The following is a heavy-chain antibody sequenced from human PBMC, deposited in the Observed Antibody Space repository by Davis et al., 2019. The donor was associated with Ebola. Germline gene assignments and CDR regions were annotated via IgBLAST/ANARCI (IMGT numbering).Heavy chain of an antibody. V-gene: IGHV1-18*01. CDR3: ARDRVQQLVPGGWFDP. CDR1: GYTFTSYG. CDR2: ISAYNGNT. J-gene: IGHJ5*02. Sequence: AASVKVSCKASGYTFTSYGISWVRQAPGQGLEWMGWISAYNGNTNYAQKLQGRVTMTTDTSTSTAYMELSSLRSEDTAVYYCARDRVQQLVPGGWFDPWGQGTLVTVSS. D-gene: IGHD6-13*01.